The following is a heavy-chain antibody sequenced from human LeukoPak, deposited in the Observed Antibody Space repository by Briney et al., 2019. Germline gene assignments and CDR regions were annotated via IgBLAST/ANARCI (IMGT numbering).Heavy chain of an antibody. Sequence: ASVNVSCKASGYTFTSYYMHWVRQAPGQGLEWMGIIHPSGGSTSYAQKFHGRVTMTRDTSTSTVYMELSSLRSEETDVYYCATVVERANWYFDIWGRGTLVTVSS. D-gene: IGHD5-18*01. CDR1: GYTFTSYY. CDR3: ATVVERANWYFDI. J-gene: IGHJ2*01. V-gene: IGHV1-46*01. CDR2: IHPSGGST.